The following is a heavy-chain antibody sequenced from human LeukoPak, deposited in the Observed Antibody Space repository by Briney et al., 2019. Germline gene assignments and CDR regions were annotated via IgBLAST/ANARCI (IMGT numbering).Heavy chain of an antibody. J-gene: IGHJ4*02. V-gene: IGHV3-48*03. Sequence: GGSLRLSCAASGFTFSSYEMNWVRQAPGKGLEWVSYISSSGSTIYYADSVKGRFTISRDNAKNSLFLQMNGLRAEDTAVYYCARRGGSSSRRSPIDYWGQGTLVTVSS. CDR3: ARRGGSSSRRSPIDY. D-gene: IGHD6-6*01. CDR1: GFTFSSYE. CDR2: ISSSGSTI.